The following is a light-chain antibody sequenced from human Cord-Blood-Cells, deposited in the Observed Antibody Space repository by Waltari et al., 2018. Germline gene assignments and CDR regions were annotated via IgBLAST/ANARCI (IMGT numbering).Light chain of an antibody. CDR3: QQSYSTPYT. Sequence: DIQMTQSPSSLSASVGDRVTITCRASQSISSYLNWYQQKPGKAPKLLIYAASSLQSGVPSRFSGSGSGTDFTLTISILQPEDFATYYCQQSYSTPYTFGQG. V-gene: IGKV1-39*01. J-gene: IGKJ2*01. CDR1: QSISSY. CDR2: AAS.